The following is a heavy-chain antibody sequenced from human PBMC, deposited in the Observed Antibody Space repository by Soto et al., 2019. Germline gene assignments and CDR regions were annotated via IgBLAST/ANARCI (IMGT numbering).Heavy chain of an antibody. CDR2: VDSDGRGT. V-gene: IGHV3-74*01. J-gene: IGHJ4*02. Sequence: EVQLVESGGGSVQPGGSLRLSCVASGITFTNYWMHWVRQVPGKGLVWVAGVDSDGRGTSYAALVKGRSPISRDHAKNTLYLQMISLRVEDTAMYYCGTVFEHWDQGLPVTVPS. CDR1: GITFTNYW. CDR3: GTVFEH.